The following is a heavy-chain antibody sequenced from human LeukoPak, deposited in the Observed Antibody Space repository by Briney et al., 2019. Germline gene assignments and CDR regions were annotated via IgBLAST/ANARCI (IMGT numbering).Heavy chain of an antibody. D-gene: IGHD3-3*01. V-gene: IGHV1-18*01. J-gene: IGHJ4*02. CDR2: ISAYNSNT. Sequence: ASVKVSCKASGYTFTSYGISWVRQAPGQGLEWMGWISAYNSNTNYAQKLQGRVTMTTDTSTSTAYMELRSLRSDDTAVYYCARLEYDFWSGYPGPADYWGQGTLVTVSS. CDR3: ARLEYDFWSGYPGPADY. CDR1: GYTFTSYG.